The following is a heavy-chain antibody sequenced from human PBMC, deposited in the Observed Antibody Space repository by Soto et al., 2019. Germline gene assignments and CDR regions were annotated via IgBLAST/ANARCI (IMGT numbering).Heavy chain of an antibody. CDR2: VYYSGST. V-gene: IGHV4-39*01. J-gene: IGHJ4*02. Sequence: SETLSLTCPFSCCSIISTSYYWVWIRQPPGKGLEWIGSVYYSGSTYYSPSLKSRVTISVDTSKNQFSLKLSSVTAADTAVFYWARVTRDGFNYWNVDSWGQGTLVT. D-gene: IGHD5-12*01. CDR3: ARVTRDGFNYWNVDS. CDR1: CCSIISTSYY.